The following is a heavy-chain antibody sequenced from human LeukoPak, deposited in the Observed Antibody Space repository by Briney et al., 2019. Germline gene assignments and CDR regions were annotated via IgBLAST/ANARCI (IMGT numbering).Heavy chain of an antibody. CDR1: GFTFSSYA. V-gene: IGHV3-23*01. D-gene: IGHD3-3*01. Sequence: PGGSLRLSCAASGFTFSSYAMSWVRQAPGKGLEWVSAISGSGGSTYYADSVKGRFTISRDNSKNTLYLQMNSLRAEDTAVYYCARDRLEVYDFWSGYYVGWFDPWGQGTLVTVSS. CDR2: ISGSGGST. CDR3: ARDRLEVYDFWSGYYVGWFDP. J-gene: IGHJ5*02.